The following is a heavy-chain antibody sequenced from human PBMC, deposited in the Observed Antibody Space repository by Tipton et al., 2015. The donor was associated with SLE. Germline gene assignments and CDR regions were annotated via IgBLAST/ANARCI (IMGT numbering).Heavy chain of an antibody. V-gene: IGHV4-61*01. J-gene: IGHJ6*02. Sequence: TLSLTCTVSGGSVSSGSYYWSWIRQPPGKGLEWIGYIYYSGSTNYNPSLKSRVTISVDTSKNQFSLKLSSVTAADTAVYYCARDPLRYFDWLLSYYYYGMDVWGQGTTVTVSS. CDR2: IYYSGST. CDR1: GGSVSSGSYY. D-gene: IGHD3-9*01. CDR3: ARDPLRYFDWLLSYYYYGMDV.